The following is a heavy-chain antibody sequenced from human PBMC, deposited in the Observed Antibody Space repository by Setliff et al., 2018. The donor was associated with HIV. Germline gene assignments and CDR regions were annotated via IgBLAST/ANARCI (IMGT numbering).Heavy chain of an antibody. CDR3: ASLLDTRMGAQPLDH. CDR2: INPNSGNP. D-gene: IGHD5-18*01. J-gene: IGHJ4*02. CDR1: GYTFASHA. V-gene: IGHV7-4-1*02. Sequence: ASVKVSCKASGYTFASHAVNWVRQAPGQGLVWMGWINPNSGNPTYAEGFTGRFVFSVDTSVSTAYRQISNLTADDTAVYYCASLLDTRMGAQPLDHWGQRTLVTVSS.